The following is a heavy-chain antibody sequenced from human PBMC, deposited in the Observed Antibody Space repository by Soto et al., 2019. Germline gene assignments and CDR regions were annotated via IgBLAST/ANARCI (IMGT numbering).Heavy chain of an antibody. CDR1: GYTFTTYD. Sequence: QVQLVQSGAEVKRPGASVKVSCEASGYTFTTYDINWVRQASGQGLEWMGCVNPSSGNTVYAQKFHGRVXMTRXXXISTAYMELSSLKSDDTAIYYCARASMYIWNDHWGQGTLVTVSS. CDR2: VNPSSGNT. CDR3: ARASMYIWNDH. D-gene: IGHD1-20*01. V-gene: IGHV1-8*02. J-gene: IGHJ5*02.